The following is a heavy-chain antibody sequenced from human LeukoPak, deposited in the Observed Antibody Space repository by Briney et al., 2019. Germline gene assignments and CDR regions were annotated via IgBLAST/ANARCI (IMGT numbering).Heavy chain of an antibody. J-gene: IGHJ3*01. CDR3: VRPPSGKDKRHDVLDV. Sequence: ASVKVSFKGSGYIFASYYMQWVRQAPGQGREGMGIINQDGGSTSYARKFQGRVTMTRETSTSTVYMELSSLRSEDTAVYYCVRPPSGKDKRHDVLDVWGQGTVVTVSS. CDR2: INQDGGST. V-gene: IGHV1-46*01. D-gene: IGHD1-26*01. CDR1: GYIFASYY.